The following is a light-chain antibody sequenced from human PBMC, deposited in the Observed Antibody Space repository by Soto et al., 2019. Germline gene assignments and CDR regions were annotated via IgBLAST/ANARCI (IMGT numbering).Light chain of an antibody. J-gene: IGKJ1*01. Sequence: EIVMTQSPATLSVSPGERATLSCRAIQSVSINLAWYQQKPGQAPRLLIYGASTRATGIPARFSGSGSGTEFTLTISSLQSEDFAVYYCQQYNNWPRTFGQGTKV. V-gene: IGKV3-15*01. CDR1: QSVSIN. CDR2: GAS. CDR3: QQYNNWPRT.